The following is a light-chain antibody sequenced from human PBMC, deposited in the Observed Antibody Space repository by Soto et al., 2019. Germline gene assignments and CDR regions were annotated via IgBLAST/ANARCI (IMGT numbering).Light chain of an antibody. Sequence: DIQMTQSPSTLPASVGDRVTITCRASQSISSWLAWYQQKPGKAPKLLIYDASSLESGGPSRFSGSVSGTEFTLTISSLQPDDFATYYCQQYNSYSPWTFGQGTKVEIK. CDR3: QQYNSYSPWT. V-gene: IGKV1-5*01. CDR2: DAS. J-gene: IGKJ1*01. CDR1: QSISSW.